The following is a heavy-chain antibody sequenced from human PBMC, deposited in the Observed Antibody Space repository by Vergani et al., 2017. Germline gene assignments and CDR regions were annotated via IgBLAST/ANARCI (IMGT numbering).Heavy chain of an antibody. CDR2: IHYSENT. J-gene: IGHJ5*02. CDR3: ASDTHSGQRADR. Sequence: QVQLQESGPGLVKSSETLSLTCSVSFDSIRNLYCNWIRQPPGKGLEWIGSIHYSENTNYNPSLKTRVTISVDTSKNQFSLTLTSVTAADMAVYYCASDTHSGQRADRWGQGILVTVTS. D-gene: IGHD6-19*01. V-gene: IGHV4-59*11. CDR1: FDSIRNLY.